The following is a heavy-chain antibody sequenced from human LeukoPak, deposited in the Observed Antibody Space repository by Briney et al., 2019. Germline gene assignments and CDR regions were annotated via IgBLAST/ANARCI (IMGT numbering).Heavy chain of an antibody. CDR3: ARESESSGWYDY. CDR1: GFMFHDYA. D-gene: IGHD6-19*01. CDR2: ISGDDGST. V-gene: IGHV3-43*02. Sequence: PGGSLGLSCAAPGFMFHDYAIHWVRQAPGKGLEWVSLISGDDGSTFYADSVKGRFTISRDNSKNSLYLQMNSLRSDDTALYYCARESESSGWYDYWGQGTLVTVSP. J-gene: IGHJ4*02.